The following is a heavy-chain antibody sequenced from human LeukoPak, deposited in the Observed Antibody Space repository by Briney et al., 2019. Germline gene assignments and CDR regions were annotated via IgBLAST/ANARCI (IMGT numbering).Heavy chain of an antibody. D-gene: IGHD2-2*01. CDR2: IYYCGST. V-gene: IGHV4-31*03. J-gene: IGHJ6*02. CDR1: GGSISSGGYY. Sequence: SETLSLTCTVSGGSISSGGYYWYWIRQHPGKGLEWIGYIYYCGSTYYNPSLKSRLTISVDTSKNQFSLKLSSVTAADTAVYYCAREVVPAAFAMDVWGQGTTVTVSS. CDR3: AREVVPAAFAMDV.